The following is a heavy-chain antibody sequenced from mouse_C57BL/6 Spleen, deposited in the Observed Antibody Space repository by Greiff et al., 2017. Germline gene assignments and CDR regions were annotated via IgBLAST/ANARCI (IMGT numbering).Heavy chain of an antibody. CDR2: IHPNSGST. CDR1: GYTFTSYW. J-gene: IGHJ2*01. D-gene: IGHD1-1*01. Sequence: QVQLQQPGAELVKPGASVKLSCKASGYTFTSYWMHWVKQRPGQGLEWIGMIHPNSGSTNYNEKFKSKATLTVDKSSSTVYMQLSSLTSEGSAVYYCAAGSEYFDYWGQGTTLTVSS. CDR3: AAGSEYFDY. V-gene: IGHV1-64*01.